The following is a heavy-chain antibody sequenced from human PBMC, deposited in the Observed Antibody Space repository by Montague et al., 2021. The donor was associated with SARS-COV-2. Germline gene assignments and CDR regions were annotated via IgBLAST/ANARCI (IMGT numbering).Heavy chain of an antibody. D-gene: IGHD2-15*01. J-gene: IGHJ6*03. CDR3: ARAIVSGLCSGGSCYKGYYYYMDV. Sequence: SETLSLTCTVSGASISSYSWRWIRQPPGKGLEWIGYMYNSEKINXNPSLQSRVTISVDTSKGQLSLKLNSVTAADTAVYFCARAIVSGLCSGGSCYKGYYYYMDVWGKGTTVTVSS. V-gene: IGHV4-59*13. CDR2: MYNSEKI. CDR1: GASISSYS.